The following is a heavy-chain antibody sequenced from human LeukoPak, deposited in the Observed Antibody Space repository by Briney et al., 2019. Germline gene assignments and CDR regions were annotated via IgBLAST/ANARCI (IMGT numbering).Heavy chain of an antibody. V-gene: IGHV1-2*02. CDR2: VNPNSDDT. CDR1: GYTFTGYY. CDR3: ARGLANWFDS. Sequence: ASVKVSCKASGYTFTGYYIHWVRQAPGQGLEWMGWVNPNSDDTNLAQKFQGRVIMTRDTSINTAYMQLNRLTSDDTAVYYCARGLANWFDSWGQGTLVTVSS. J-gene: IGHJ5*01.